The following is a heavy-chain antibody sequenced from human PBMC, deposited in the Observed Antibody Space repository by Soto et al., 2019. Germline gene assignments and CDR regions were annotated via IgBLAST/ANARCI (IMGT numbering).Heavy chain of an antibody. J-gene: IGHJ3*02. V-gene: IGHV3-30-3*01. D-gene: IGHD6-13*01. CDR2: ILSDEINK. Sequence: QVQLVESGGGVVQPGRSLRLSCAASGFTFSNYAMHWVRQAPGKGLEWVAAILSDEINKYSADSVKGRFTISRDNSKNTLYLQMNSLRREDRALYYCAIIATSGGGDAFDIWGQGTMVTVSS. CDR3: AIIATSGGGDAFDI. CDR1: GFTFSNYA.